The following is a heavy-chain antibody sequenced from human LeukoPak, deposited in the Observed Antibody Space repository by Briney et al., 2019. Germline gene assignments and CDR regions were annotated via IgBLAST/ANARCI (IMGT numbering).Heavy chain of an antibody. CDR2: MYYTGTT. D-gene: IGHD5-12*01. CDR3: ARSVSAYAGRGWFDP. Sequence: SETLSLTCSVSGGSIRSLGYSWGWIRQPPGKGLEWIASMYYTGTTYYNPSLRSRVTMSVDTSKNQFSLNLTSVTAADTAVFYCARSVSAYAGRGWFDPWGQGTLVTVSS. V-gene: IGHV4-39*07. CDR1: GGSIRSLGYS. J-gene: IGHJ5*02.